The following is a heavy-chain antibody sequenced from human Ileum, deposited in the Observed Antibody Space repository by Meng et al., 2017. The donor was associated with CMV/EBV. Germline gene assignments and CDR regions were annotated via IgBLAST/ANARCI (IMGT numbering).Heavy chain of an antibody. Sequence: HLRRQESCPGLLKPSETLSLTCTVSGGSIRSSNFYWGWIRQPPGKGLEWIGSVYYSGKTYYNPSLKSRVTISVDTSKNQFSLRVSSVTAADTAVYFCARVGPGRRGVMPDYWGQGTLVTVSS. CDR3: ARVGPGRRGVMPDY. J-gene: IGHJ4*02. CDR2: VYYSGKT. D-gene: IGHD3-16*01. V-gene: IGHV4-39*07. CDR1: GGSIRSSNFY.